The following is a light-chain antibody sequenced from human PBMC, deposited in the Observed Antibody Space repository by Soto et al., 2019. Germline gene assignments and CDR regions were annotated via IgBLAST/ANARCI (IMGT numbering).Light chain of an antibody. CDR3: SSYAGSNIVV. Sequence: QSALTQPPSASGSPGQSVTISCTGISSDVGGYNFVSWYQQHPGKAPKLMIYEVSERPSGVPDRFSGSKSGNTASLTVSGLQAEDEADYYCSSYAGSNIVVFGGGTQLTVL. CDR1: SSDVGGYNF. J-gene: IGLJ2*01. CDR2: EVS. V-gene: IGLV2-8*01.